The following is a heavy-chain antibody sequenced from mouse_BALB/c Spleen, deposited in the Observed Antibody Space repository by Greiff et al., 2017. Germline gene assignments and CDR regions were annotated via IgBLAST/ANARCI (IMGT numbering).Heavy chain of an antibody. V-gene: IGHV7-1*02. Sequence: EVKLVESGGGLVQPGGSLRLSCATSGFTFSDFYMEWVRQPPGKGLEWIAASRNKANDYTTEYSASVKGRLIVSRDTSQSILYLQMNALRAEDTAIYCGARAGRDWYFDVWGAGTTVTVSS. CDR2: SRNKANDYTT. CDR3: ARAGRDWYFDV. CDR1: GFTFSDFY. J-gene: IGHJ1*01.